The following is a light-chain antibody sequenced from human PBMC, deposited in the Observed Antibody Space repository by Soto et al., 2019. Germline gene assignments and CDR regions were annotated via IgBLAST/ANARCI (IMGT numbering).Light chain of an antibody. CDR3: QQYGSSPRT. Sequence: EIVLTQSPGTLSLSPGERATLSCRASQSVSNNYLAWYQQKPGQAPRNLIYGASNRATGIPDRFSGSGSGTDFTLTISRLETEDFAVYYCQQYGSSPRTFGQGTRVEIK. V-gene: IGKV3-20*01. CDR1: QSVSNNY. J-gene: IGKJ2*01. CDR2: GAS.